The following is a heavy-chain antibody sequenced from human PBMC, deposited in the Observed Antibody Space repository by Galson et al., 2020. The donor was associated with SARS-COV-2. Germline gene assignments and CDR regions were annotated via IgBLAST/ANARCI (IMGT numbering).Heavy chain of an antibody. CDR1: GGSISSDGYY. CDR2: IYYSGST. V-gene: IGHV4-31*03. CDR3: ARVEEGRTNDAFDI. Sequence: SQTLSLTCSVSGGSISSDGYYWSWIRQHPETGLEWIGYIYYSGSTYYNPSLKSRVYISVDTSKNQFSLKLSSVTAADTAVYYCARVEEGRTNDAFDIWGQGTMVTVSS. J-gene: IGHJ3*02. D-gene: IGHD3-10*01.